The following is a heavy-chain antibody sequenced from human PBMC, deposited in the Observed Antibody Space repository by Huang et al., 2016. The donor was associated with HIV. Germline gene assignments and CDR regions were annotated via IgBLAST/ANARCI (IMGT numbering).Heavy chain of an antibody. CDR2: INQSGHI. V-gene: IGHV4-34*02. Sequence: QVQLQQWGAGLLKTSETLSLTCAVYGGSFSGYFWSWVRQPPGTGLEWVGEINQSGHIKYNPALLSRVNMSRETSKKQFSLHLSSLSAADTAVYYCARRYNSRYDYWGRGSPVTVPS. CDR3: ARRYNSRYDY. D-gene: IGHD6-13*01. CDR1: GGSFSGYF. J-gene: IGHJ4*02.